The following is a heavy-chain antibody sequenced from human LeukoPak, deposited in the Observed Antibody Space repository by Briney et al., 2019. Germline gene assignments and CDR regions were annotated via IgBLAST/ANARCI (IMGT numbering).Heavy chain of an antibody. CDR1: GGSISGSSYY. J-gene: IGHJ4*02. D-gene: IGHD3-3*01. CDR3: ARVNDFWSGPFDY. V-gene: IGHV4-39*02. CDR2: IYYSGST. Sequence: KPSETLSLTCTVSGGSISGSSYYWGWIRQPPGKGLEWIGSIYYSGSTYYNPSLKSRVTISVDTSKNQSSLKLNSVTATGTAVYYCARVNDFWSGPFDYWGQGTLVTVSS.